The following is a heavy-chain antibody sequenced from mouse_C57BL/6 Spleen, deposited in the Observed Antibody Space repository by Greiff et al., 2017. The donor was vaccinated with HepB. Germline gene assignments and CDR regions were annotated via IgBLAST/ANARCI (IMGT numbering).Heavy chain of an antibody. CDR3: AREYDEGGWNYFDY. D-gene: IGHD2-14*01. V-gene: IGHV1-18*01. J-gene: IGHJ2*01. CDR2: INPNNGGT. CDR1: GYTFTDYN. Sequence: EVQLQQSGPELVKPGASVKIPCKASGYTFTDYNMDWVKQSHGKSLEWIGDINPNNGGTIYNQKFKGKATLTVDKSSSTAYMELRSLTSEDTAVYYCAREYDEGGWNYFDYWGQGTTLTVSS.